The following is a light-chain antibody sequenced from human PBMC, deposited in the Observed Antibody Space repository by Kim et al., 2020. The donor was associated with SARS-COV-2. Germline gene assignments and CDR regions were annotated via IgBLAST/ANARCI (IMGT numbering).Light chain of an antibody. CDR2: AAS. J-gene: IGKJ4*01. Sequence: ASGGDRFTITCRASQRISNFLSWYQQKSGRAPKLLIYAASSLQSGVPSRFSGSGSGTDFTLTISSLQPEDFATYYCQQYYYSPLTFGGGTKVDIK. CDR3: QQYYYSPLT. V-gene: IGKV1-39*01. CDR1: QRISNF.